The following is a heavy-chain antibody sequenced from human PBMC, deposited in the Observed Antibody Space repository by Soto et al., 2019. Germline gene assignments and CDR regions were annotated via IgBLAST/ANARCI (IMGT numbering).Heavy chain of an antibody. CDR2: ISYDGSNK. V-gene: IGHV3-30*18. CDR1: GFTFSSYG. D-gene: IGHD3-22*01. CDR3: AKDLSLSGYRTRPPVCFVP. Sequence: GGSLRLSCAASGFTFSSYGMHWVRQAPGKGLEWVAVISYDGSNKYYADSVKGRFTISRDNSKNTLYLQMNSLRAEDTAVYYCAKDLSLSGYRTRPPVCFVPCGQGTLGTVSS. J-gene: IGHJ5*02.